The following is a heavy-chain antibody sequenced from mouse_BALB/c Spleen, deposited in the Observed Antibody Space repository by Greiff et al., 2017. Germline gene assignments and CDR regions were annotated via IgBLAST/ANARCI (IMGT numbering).Heavy chain of an antibody. CDR3: ARWGLLLAY. CDR2: ILPGSGST. V-gene: IGHV1-9*01. Sequence: LQQSGAELMKPGASVKISCKATGYTFSSYWIEWVKQRPGHGLEWIGEILPGSGSTNYNEKFKGKATFTADTSSNTAYMQLSSLTSEDSAVYYCARWGLLLAYWGQGTLVTVSA. J-gene: IGHJ3*01. CDR1: GYTFSSYW. D-gene: IGHD2-3*01.